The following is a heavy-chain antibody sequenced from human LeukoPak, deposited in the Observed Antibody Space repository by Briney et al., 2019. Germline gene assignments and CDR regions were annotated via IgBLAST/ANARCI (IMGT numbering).Heavy chain of an antibody. Sequence: SETLSLTCTVSGGSISSSSYYWVWIRQPPGKGLEWIGSIYYSGSTYYNPSLKSRVTISVDTSKNQFSLKLSSVTAADTAVYYRARQIGRGSYLYYFDYWGQGTLVTVSS. D-gene: IGHD1-26*01. CDR3: ARQIGRGSYLYYFDY. V-gene: IGHV4-39*01. CDR2: IYYSGST. CDR1: GGSISSSSYY. J-gene: IGHJ4*02.